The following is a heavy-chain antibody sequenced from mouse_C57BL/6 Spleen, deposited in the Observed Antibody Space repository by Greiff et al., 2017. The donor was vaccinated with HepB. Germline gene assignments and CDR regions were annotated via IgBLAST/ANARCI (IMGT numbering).Heavy chain of an antibody. J-gene: IGHJ4*01. CDR1: GYTFTSYW. CDR3: ARWYDYDGYYYAMDY. Sequence: QVHVKQPGAELVKPGASVKMSCKASGYTFTSYWITWVKQKPGQGLEWIGDIYPGSGSTNYNEKFKSKATLTVDTSSSTAYMQLSSLTSEDSAVYYCARWYDYDGYYYAMDYWGQGTSVTVSS. CDR2: IYPGSGST. V-gene: IGHV1-55*01. D-gene: IGHD2-4*01.